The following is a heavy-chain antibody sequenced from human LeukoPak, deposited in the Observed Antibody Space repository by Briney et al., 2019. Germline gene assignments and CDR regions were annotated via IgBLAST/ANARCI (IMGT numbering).Heavy chain of an antibody. J-gene: IGHJ5*02. Sequence: HAGRSLRLSCAASGFTFDDYAMHWVRHAPGKGLEWVSGINWNSGSIGYADSVKGRFTISRDNAKNSLYLQMNSLRAEDTALYYCAKDRRYCSGGSCSNWFDPWGQGTLVTVSS. V-gene: IGHV3-9*01. CDR1: GFTFDDYA. D-gene: IGHD2-15*01. CDR2: INWNSGSI. CDR3: AKDRRYCSGGSCSNWFDP.